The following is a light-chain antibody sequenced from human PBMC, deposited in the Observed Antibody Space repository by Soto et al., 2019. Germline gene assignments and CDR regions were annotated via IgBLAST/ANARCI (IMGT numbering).Light chain of an antibody. V-gene: IGKV3-20*01. CDR3: QQYGSSRWT. CDR2: AAS. J-gene: IGKJ1*01. CDR1: QSVSSTY. Sequence: EIVLTQSPDTLSLFPGERATLSCRASQSVSSTYLAWYQQKPGQAPRPLISAASSRATGTPDRFSGSGSGTDFTLTISCLEPEDFAVYYCQQYGSSRWTFGQGIKVDIK.